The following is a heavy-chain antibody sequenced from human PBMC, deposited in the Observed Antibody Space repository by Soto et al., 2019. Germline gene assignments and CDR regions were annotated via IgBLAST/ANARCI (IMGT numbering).Heavy chain of an antibody. D-gene: IGHD3-22*01. CDR3: AKGYLIIMIVVDRNEASDI. CDR2: ISGSGGGT. Sequence: GGSLRFSCAASVFTFSSYAMSWVRQGPGKGLEWVSAISGSGGGTYYADSVKGRFTISRDNYKNTLYLQMNSRRAEDTAAYHCAKGYLIIMIVVDRNEASDILGHGTMVPV. CDR1: VFTFSSYA. V-gene: IGHV3-23*01. J-gene: IGHJ3*02.